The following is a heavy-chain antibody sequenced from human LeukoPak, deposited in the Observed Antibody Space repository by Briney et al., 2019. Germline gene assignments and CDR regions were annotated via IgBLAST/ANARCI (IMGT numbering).Heavy chain of an antibody. CDR3: ARRDVATGIDF. Sequence: SETLSLTCTVSGGSITSHYWSWIRQPPGKGLEWIGYISYSGSAGYNPSHQSRVTISIDTPKNQFSLRLSSVTAADTAVYYCARRDVATGIDFWGQGILVTVSS. J-gene: IGHJ4*02. CDR2: ISYSGSA. CDR1: GGSITSHY. V-gene: IGHV4-59*11.